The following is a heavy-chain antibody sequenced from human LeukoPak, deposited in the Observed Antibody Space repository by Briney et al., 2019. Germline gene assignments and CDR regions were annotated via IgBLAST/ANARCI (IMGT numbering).Heavy chain of an antibody. CDR1: GFTFSNAW. Sequence: GGSLRLSCADSGFTFSNAWMSWVRQAPGKGLEWVGRIKSKTDGGTTDYAAPVKGRFTISRDDSKNTLYLQMNSLKTEDTAVYYRTTGTWQLEPPIDYWGQGTLVTVSS. J-gene: IGHJ4*02. D-gene: IGHD6-13*01. V-gene: IGHV3-15*01. CDR2: IKSKTDGGTT. CDR3: TTGTWQLEPPIDY.